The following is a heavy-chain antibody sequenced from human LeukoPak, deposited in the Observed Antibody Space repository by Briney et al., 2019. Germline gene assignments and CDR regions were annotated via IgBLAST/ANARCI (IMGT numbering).Heavy chain of an antibody. CDR1: GYTFTGYY. Sequence: ASVKVSCKASGYTFTGYYMHWVRQAPGQGLEWMGWINPNSGGTNYAQKFQGRVTMTRDTSISTAYMELSRLRSDDTAVYCCAREGMYYYDSSGYNYWGQGTLVTVSS. J-gene: IGHJ4*02. CDR2: INPNSGGT. CDR3: AREGMYYYDSSGYNY. V-gene: IGHV1-2*02. D-gene: IGHD3-22*01.